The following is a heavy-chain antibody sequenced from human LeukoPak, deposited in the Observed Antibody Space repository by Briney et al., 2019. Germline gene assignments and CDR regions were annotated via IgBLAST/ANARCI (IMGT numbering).Heavy chain of an antibody. D-gene: IGHD1-26*01. CDR2: IIPIFGTA. Sequence: GASVKVSCKASGGTSSSYAISWVRQAPGQGLEWMGGIIPIFGTANYAQKFQGRVTITADKSTSTAYMELSSLRSEDTAVYYCAREGGSYQYFQHWGQGTLVTVSS. CDR1: GGTSSSYA. CDR3: AREGGSYQYFQH. V-gene: IGHV1-69*06. J-gene: IGHJ1*01.